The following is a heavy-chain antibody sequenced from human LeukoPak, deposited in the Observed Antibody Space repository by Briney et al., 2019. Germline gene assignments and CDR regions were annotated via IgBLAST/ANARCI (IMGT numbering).Heavy chain of an antibody. CDR3: ARGDDFWSGNYGMDV. D-gene: IGHD3-3*01. CDR2: MNPNSGNT. Sequence: ASVKVSRKASGYTFTSYDINWVRQATGQGLEWMGWMNPNSGNTGYAQKFQGRVTMTRNTSISTAYMELSSLRSEDTAVYYCARGDDFWSGNYGMDVWGQGTTVTVSS. V-gene: IGHV1-8*01. J-gene: IGHJ6*02. CDR1: GYTFTSYD.